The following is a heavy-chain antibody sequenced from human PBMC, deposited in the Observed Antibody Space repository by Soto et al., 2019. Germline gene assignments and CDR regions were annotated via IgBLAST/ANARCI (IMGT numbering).Heavy chain of an antibody. CDR1: GITFSDYG. V-gene: IGHV3-30*18. D-gene: IGHD3-3*01. CDR3: AKQNQVFGPVNSCYYGMDV. Sequence: PGGSLRLSCAASGITFSDYGIYWVRQAPGKGLDWVAVISYDGSFKYYADSVKGRFTVPRDNSKNTLYLQMNSLRAEDTAVFFCAKQNQVFGPVNSCYYGMDVWGQGTTVTVSS. J-gene: IGHJ6*02. CDR2: ISYDGSFK.